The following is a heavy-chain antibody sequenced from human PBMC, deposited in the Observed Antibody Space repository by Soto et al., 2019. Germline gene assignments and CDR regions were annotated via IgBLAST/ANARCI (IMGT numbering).Heavy chain of an antibody. CDR3: ARPSGGNFGIIIEGTNWFAP. V-gene: IGHV1-46*01. Sequence: ASVKVSCKAPRDTFTSYYINWVRRAPGQGLEWMGVINPHGGSTAYAQKFKGRVTLTRDTSASTVYMEVSSLTSEDTAMYYCARPSGGNFGIIIEGTNWFAPWGQGTLVTVSS. CDR1: RDTFTSYY. D-gene: IGHD1-26*01. CDR2: INPHGGST. J-gene: IGHJ5*02.